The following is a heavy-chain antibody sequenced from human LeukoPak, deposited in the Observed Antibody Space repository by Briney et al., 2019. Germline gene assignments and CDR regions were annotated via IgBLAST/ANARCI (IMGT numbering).Heavy chain of an antibody. J-gene: IGHJ4*02. CDR2: XXXXXST. CDR3: ARGNPSGDSGSYYSHSDFDY. V-gene: IGHV4-59*01. Sequence: KPSETLSLTCTVSGGSISSYYWTWIRQTPGKGLXXXXXXXXXXSTNYNPSLRSRVTISLVTSKNQFSLRLSSVTAADTAVYYCARGNPSGDSGSYYSHSDFDYWGLGTLVTVSS. CDR1: GGSISSYY. D-gene: IGHD3-10*01.